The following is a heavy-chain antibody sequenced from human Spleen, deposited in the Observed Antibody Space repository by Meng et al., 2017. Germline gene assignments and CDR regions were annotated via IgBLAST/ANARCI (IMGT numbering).Heavy chain of an antibody. J-gene: IGHJ6*02. CDR1: GYTFTSYD. V-gene: IGHV1-8*01. Sequence: ASVKVSCKASGYTFTSYDINWVRQATGQGLEWMGWMNPNSGSTGYAQKFQGRVTMTRNTSISTAYMELSSLRSEDTAVYYCARGPYSNYVVSYYYYGMDVWGQGTTVTVSS. CDR3: ARGPYSNYVVSYYYYGMDV. CDR2: MNPNSGST. D-gene: IGHD4-11*01.